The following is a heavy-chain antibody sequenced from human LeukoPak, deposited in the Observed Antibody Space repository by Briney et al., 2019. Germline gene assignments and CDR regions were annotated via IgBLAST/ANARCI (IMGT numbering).Heavy chain of an antibody. D-gene: IGHD3-9*01. CDR3: ARTAGPGRYFDWFLSSNWFDP. Sequence: ASVKVSCKASGGTFSSYAISWVRQAPGQGLEWMGGIIPIFGTANYAQKFQGRVTITADESTSTAYMELSSLRSEDTAVYYCARTAGPGRYFDWFLSSNWFDPWGQGTLVTVSS. J-gene: IGHJ5*02. V-gene: IGHV1-69*13. CDR2: IIPIFGTA. CDR1: GGTFSSYA.